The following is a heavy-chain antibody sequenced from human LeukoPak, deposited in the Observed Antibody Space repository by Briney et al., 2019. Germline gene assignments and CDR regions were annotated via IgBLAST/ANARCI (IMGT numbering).Heavy chain of an antibody. CDR1: GFIFSTYA. Sequence: PGGSLRLSCEASGFIFSTYAMSWVRQAPGKGLEWVSAISGSGGSTYYADSVKGRFTISRDNSKNTLYLQMNSLRAEDTAIYYCAKEGNYGGNSGCFDYWGLGTLVTVSS. D-gene: IGHD4-23*01. CDR3: AKEGNYGGNSGCFDY. J-gene: IGHJ4*02. V-gene: IGHV3-23*01. CDR2: ISGSGGST.